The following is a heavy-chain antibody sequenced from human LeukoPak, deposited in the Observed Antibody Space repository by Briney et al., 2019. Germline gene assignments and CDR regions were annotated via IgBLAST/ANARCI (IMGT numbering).Heavy chain of an antibody. CDR3: ARDIGGSYSYYFDY. V-gene: IGHV3-23*01. CDR1: GITLSNYG. D-gene: IGHD1-26*01. Sequence: GGSLRLSCAVSGITLSNYGMTWVRQAPGKGLEWVAGISDSGGSTNYADSVKGRFTISRDNSKNTLYLQMNSLRAEDTAVYYCARDIGGSYSYYFDYWGQGTLVTVSS. J-gene: IGHJ4*02. CDR2: ISDSGGST.